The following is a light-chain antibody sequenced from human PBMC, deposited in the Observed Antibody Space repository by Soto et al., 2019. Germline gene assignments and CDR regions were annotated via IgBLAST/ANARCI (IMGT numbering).Light chain of an antibody. CDR2: AAS. CDR1: QTVTSY. CDR3: HQSYRLPKT. J-gene: IGKJ4*02. Sequence: DVQMTQSPSSLSASVGDSLTLTCRASQTVTSYLNWYQQKPGKAPKLLIYAASTWQSGFPSRFSGSGSGTDFTLTIISLKPEDFATYYRHQSYRLPKTSGRGTKVDVK. V-gene: IGKV1-39*01.